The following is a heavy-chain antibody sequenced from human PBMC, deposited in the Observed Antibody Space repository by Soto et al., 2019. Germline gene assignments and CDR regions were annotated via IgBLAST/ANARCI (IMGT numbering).Heavy chain of an antibody. CDR1: GASINDYY. V-gene: IGHV4-59*01. CDR3: ARANSSTWYKLEYKWFDP. CDR2: MYYSETT. J-gene: IGHJ5*02. D-gene: IGHD6-13*01. Sequence: SETLSLTCTVSGASINDYYWSWIRQTPGKGLEWVGFMYYSETTKYNPSLKGRVNMSLDTSKNQVSLHLKSVTAADTAVYYCARANSSTWYKLEYKWFDPWGQGTLVTVPQ.